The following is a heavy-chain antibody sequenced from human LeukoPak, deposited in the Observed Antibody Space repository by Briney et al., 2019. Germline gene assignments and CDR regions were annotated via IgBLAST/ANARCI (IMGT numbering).Heavy chain of an antibody. J-gene: IGHJ4*02. Sequence: GGSLRLSCAASGFTFSSYAMSWVRQAPGKGLEWVSAISGSGGSTYYADSVKGRFTISRVNSKNTLYLQMNSLRAEDTAVYYCAKGTGDYYDSSGYDYWDQGTLVTVSS. D-gene: IGHD3-22*01. CDR2: ISGSGGST. V-gene: IGHV3-23*01. CDR1: GFTFSSYA. CDR3: AKGTGDYYDSSGYDY.